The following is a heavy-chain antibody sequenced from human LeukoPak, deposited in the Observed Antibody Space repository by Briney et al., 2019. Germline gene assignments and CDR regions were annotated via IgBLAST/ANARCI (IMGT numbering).Heavy chain of an antibody. CDR3: ARDRNTLGVDS. CDR2: IWFDGSNK. CDR1: GFTFSSYA. D-gene: IGHD2-2*02. J-gene: IGHJ4*02. V-gene: IGHV3-33*01. Sequence: PGGSLRLSCEASGFTFSSYAMHWVRQAPGKGLEWVAVIWFDGSNKYYADSVKGRFTISRDNSKNTLYLQMNSLRAEDTAVYYCARDRNTLGVDSWGQGTLVTVSS.